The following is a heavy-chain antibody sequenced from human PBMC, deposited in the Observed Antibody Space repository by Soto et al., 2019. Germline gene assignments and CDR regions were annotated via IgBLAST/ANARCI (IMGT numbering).Heavy chain of an antibody. CDR2: MNPNSGNT. CDR3: AREVERAVEDYYYYMDV. CDR1: GYTFTSYD. D-gene: IGHD1-1*01. V-gene: IGHV1-8*01. J-gene: IGHJ6*03. Sequence: GASVKVSCKASGYTFTSYDINWVRQATGQGLEWMGWMNPNSGNTGYAQKFQGRVTMTRNTSISTAYMELSSLRSEDTAVYYCAREVERAVEDYYYYMDVWGKGTTVTVSS.